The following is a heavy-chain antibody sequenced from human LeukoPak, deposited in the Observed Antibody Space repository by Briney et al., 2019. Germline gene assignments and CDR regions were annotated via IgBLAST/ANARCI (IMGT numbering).Heavy chain of an antibody. CDR2: IRGSGGST. CDR1: GFTFSNYA. V-gene: IGHV3-23*01. CDR3: AKSTDYGGYYFDY. J-gene: IGHJ4*02. Sequence: GGSLRLSCAPPGFTFSNYAMRWVRQALGKGLEWVSGIRGSGGSTYSADSVKGRFTISRDNSNNTMYLQMNSLRAEDTAVYYCAKSTDYGGYYFDYWGQGTLVTVSS. D-gene: IGHD4-17*01.